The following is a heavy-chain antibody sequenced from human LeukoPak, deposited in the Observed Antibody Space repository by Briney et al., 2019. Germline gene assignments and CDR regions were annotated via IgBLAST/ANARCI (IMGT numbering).Heavy chain of an antibody. CDR2: IRSKANGGTT. CDR1: GFTFGEYA. V-gene: IGHV3-49*03. Sequence: PGGSLRLSCTASGFTFGEYAMSWFRQAPGKGPGWVGFIRSKANGGTTECAASVKGRFTFSRDDSRSVAYLQMNSLKTEDTAVYYCAHDTSGYAYYFDYWGQGTRVTVSS. CDR3: AHDTSGYAYYFDY. D-gene: IGHD3-22*01. J-gene: IGHJ4*02.